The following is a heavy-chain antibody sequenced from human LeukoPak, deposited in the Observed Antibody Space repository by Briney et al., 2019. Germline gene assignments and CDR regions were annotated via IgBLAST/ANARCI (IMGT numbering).Heavy chain of an antibody. V-gene: IGHV3-74*01. CDR1: GFTFSSYW. J-gene: IGHJ5*02. CDR3: ARDGGSYLNWFDP. CDR2: INSDGSST. D-gene: IGHD1-26*01. Sequence: GGSLRLSCAASGFTFSSYWMHWVRQAPGKGLVWFSRINSDGSSTSYADSVKGRFTISRDNAKNTLYLQMNSLRAEDTAVYYCARDGGSYLNWFDPWGQGTLVTVSS.